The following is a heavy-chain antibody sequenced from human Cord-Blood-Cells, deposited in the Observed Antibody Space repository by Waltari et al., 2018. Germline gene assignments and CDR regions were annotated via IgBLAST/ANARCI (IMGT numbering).Heavy chain of an antibody. Sequence: EVQLVESGGGLVQPGGSLRRSCAASGFTFRSYWMSWVRQAPGKVLEWVANIKHEGRGKYNWDVVKRRFPISRDNAKISLYLQMNTLRAEDTAVYYCSRDVSLYDFWSGYTYLGYFDYWGQETLVTVSS. CDR3: SRDVSLYDFWSGYTYLGYFDY. D-gene: IGHD3-3*01. J-gene: IGHJ4*02. CDR2: IKHEGRGK. V-gene: IGHV3-7*01. CDR1: GFTFRSYW.